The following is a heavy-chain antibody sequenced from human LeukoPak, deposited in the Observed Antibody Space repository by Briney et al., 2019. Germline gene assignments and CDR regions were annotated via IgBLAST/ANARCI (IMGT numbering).Heavy chain of an antibody. J-gene: IGHJ4*02. CDR2: IFYSGNT. D-gene: IGHD2-21*02. V-gene: IGHV4-39*07. CDR3: ARHCGGDCFPSLDH. CDR1: GGFISSSSYY. Sequence: SETLSLTCTVSGGFISSSSYYWGWLRQPPGKGVEWIGSIFYSGNTYYNPSLKSRVTISVDTSKNQFSLKLSSVTAADTAVYYCARHCGGDCFPSLDHWGQGTLVTVSS.